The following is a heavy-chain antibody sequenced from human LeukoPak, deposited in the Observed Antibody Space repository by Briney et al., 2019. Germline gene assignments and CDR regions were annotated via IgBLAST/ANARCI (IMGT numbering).Heavy chain of an antibody. J-gene: IGHJ6*02. V-gene: IGHV3-48*01. Sequence: SGGPQRLPCTAWVLPFNRYSKHGPRRSTGKALEGVSYISSSSSTIYYAGSVKGRFTISSDNAKNSLYLQMNSLRAEDTAVYYCARSRYTRGPIYYDYGMDVRGQGTTVTVSS. D-gene: IGHD2-2*02. CDR3: ARSRYTRGPIYYDYGMDV. CDR2: ISSSSSTI. CDR1: VLPFNRYS.